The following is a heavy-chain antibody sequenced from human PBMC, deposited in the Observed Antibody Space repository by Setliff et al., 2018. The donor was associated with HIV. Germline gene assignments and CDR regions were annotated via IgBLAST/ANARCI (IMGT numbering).Heavy chain of an antibody. Sequence: SETLSLTCTVSGGSITSGNYFWSWIRQPAGKGLEWIGHMYTDGSTNYNPSLKSRVTISVDTSKNQFSLKLSSVTAADTAVYYCARRSGWSEDYWGQGTLVTVSS. J-gene: IGHJ4*02. CDR3: ARRSGWSEDY. CDR1: GGSITSGNYF. CDR2: MYTDGST. D-gene: IGHD6-19*01. V-gene: IGHV4-61*09.